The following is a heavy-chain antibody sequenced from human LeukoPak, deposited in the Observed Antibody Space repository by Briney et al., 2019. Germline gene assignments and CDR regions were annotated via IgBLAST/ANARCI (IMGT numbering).Heavy chain of an antibody. CDR1: GFNFSTYW. D-gene: IGHD6-19*01. J-gene: IGHJ4*02. CDR2: MNQDGSEK. Sequence: VGSLRLSCAVSGFNFSTYWMSWVRQAPGKGLGWVANMNQDGSEKYYVDSLKGRFTISRDNAKNSLYLQMNSLRAEDTAVYYCARDPPGLEVAGYDYWGQGTLVTVSS. CDR3: ARDPPGLEVAGYDY. V-gene: IGHV3-7*01.